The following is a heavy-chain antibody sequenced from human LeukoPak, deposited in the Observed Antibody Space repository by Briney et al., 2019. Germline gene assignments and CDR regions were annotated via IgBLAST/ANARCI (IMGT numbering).Heavy chain of an antibody. CDR2: INPNSGGT. Sequence: ASVNVSCKASGYTFTGYYMHWVRQAPGQGLEWMGWINPNSGGTNYAQKFQGRVTMTRDTSISTAYMELSRLRSDDTAVYYCARDAVYSSGSNWFDPWGQGTLVTVSS. D-gene: IGHD6-19*01. CDR1: GYTFTGYY. CDR3: ARDAVYSSGSNWFDP. J-gene: IGHJ5*02. V-gene: IGHV1-2*02.